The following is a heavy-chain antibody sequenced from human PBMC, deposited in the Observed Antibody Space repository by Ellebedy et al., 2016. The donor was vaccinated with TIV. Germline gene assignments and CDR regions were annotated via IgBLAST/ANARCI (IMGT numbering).Heavy chain of an antibody. CDR1: GFTFSTYA. J-gene: IGHJ4*02. CDR3: ARARDYGDSRLRY. V-gene: IGHV3-30*04. Sequence: GESLKISCAASGFTFSTYAVHWVRQAPGTGLEWVAVISYDGSNKYYADSVKGRFPISRDNSKNTLYLQMNSLKVEDTAVFYCARARDYGDSRLRYWGQGTLVTVSS. D-gene: IGHD4-17*01. CDR2: ISYDGSNK.